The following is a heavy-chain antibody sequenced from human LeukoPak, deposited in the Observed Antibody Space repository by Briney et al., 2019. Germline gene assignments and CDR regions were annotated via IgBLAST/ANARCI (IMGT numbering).Heavy chain of an antibody. Sequence: ASVKVSFKASGYTFTSYYMHWVRQAPGQGLEWMGIINPSGGSTSYAQKFQGRVTMTRDTSTSTVYMELSSLRSEDTAVYYCARDYGAGVVVTPDLPDYWGQGTLVTVSS. J-gene: IGHJ4*02. CDR3: ARDYGAGVVVTPDLPDY. D-gene: IGHD3-22*01. CDR2: INPSGGST. CDR1: GYTFTSYY. V-gene: IGHV1-46*01.